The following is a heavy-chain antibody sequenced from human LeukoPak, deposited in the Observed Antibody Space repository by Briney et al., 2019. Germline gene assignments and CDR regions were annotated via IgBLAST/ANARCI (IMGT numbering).Heavy chain of an antibody. CDR2: ISWNSGSI. J-gene: IGHJ4*02. Sequence: GGSLRLSCEASGFSFSSYWMHWVRQAPGKGLEWVSGISWNSGSIGYADSVKGRFTISRDNAKSSLYLQMNSLRAEDTALYYCAKDIDSSGYYRPGFDYWGQGTLVTVSS. CDR3: AKDIDSSGYYRPGFDY. D-gene: IGHD3-22*01. CDR1: GFSFSSYW. V-gene: IGHV3-9*01.